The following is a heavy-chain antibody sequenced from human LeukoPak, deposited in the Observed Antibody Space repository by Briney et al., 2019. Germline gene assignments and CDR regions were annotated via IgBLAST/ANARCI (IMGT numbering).Heavy chain of an antibody. CDR2: ISGSGGTT. Sequence: GGSLRFSCAASGFTFSDYAMIWVRQAPGTGLEWVSTISGSGGTTYYADSVKGRFTISRDNSKNTLYLQMNSLRPEDTAVYYCAKLHNLNCDYWGLGTLATVSS. D-gene: IGHD1-14*01. CDR3: AKLHNLNCDY. CDR1: GFTFSDYA. J-gene: IGHJ4*02. V-gene: IGHV3-23*01.